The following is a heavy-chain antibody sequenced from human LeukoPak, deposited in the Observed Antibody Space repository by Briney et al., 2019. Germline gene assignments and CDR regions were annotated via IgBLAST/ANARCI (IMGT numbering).Heavy chain of an antibody. CDR3: ARQRQCRHSDH. CDR2: IYHSGST. CDR1: VYSISSGYY. J-gene: IGHJ4*02. Sequence: SETLSLTCAVSVYSISSGYYWGWIRQPPGKGLEWSGSIYHSGSTYYNPTLKSRVTISVDTSKNQFSLMLISVTAADTAVYYCARQRQCRHSDHCGQGTLVTVSS. D-gene: IGHD6-19*01. V-gene: IGHV4-38-2*01.